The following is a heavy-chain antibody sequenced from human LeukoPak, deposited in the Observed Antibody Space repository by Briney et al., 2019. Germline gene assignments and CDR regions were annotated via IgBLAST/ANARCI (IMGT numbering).Heavy chain of an antibody. V-gene: IGHV4-30-2*02. D-gene: IGHD2-15*01. CDR3: ASGPGRSCSGGRCPNWFDP. CDR1: GGSISSGGYY. Sequence: PSETLSLTCTVSGGSISSGGYYWSWIRQPPGKGLEWIGYIYHSGSTYYHPSLKSRVTISVDTSKNQFSLKLSSVTAADTAVYYCASGPGRSCSGGRCPNWFDPWGQGTLVTVSS. J-gene: IGHJ5*02. CDR2: IYHSGST.